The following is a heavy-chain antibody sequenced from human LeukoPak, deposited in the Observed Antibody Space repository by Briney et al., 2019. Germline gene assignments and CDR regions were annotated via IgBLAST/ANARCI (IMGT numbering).Heavy chain of an antibody. J-gene: IGHJ4*02. CDR3: ARAKAFGEINY. CDR1: GFTVSSNY. CDR2: IYSGGST. Sequence: GGSLRLSCAASGFTVSSNYMSWVRQAPGKGLEWVSVIYSGGSTYYADSVKGRFTISRDNSKNTLYLQMSSLRAEDTAVYYCARAKAFGEINYWGQGTLVTVSS. D-gene: IGHD3-10*01. V-gene: IGHV3-66*01.